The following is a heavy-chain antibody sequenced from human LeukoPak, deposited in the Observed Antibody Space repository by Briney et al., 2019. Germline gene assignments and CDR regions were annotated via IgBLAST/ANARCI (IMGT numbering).Heavy chain of an antibody. J-gene: IGHJ3*02. D-gene: IGHD1-1*01. CDR3: AREVYSGTEGVASDI. V-gene: IGHV3-21*01. CDR2: ISSSSSYI. CDR1: GFTFSSYS. Sequence: PGGSLRLSCAASGFTFSSYSMNWVRQAPGKGLEWVSSISSSSSYIYYADSVKGRFTISRDNAKNSLYLQMNSLRAEDTAVYYCAREVYSGTEGVASDIWGQGTMVTVPS.